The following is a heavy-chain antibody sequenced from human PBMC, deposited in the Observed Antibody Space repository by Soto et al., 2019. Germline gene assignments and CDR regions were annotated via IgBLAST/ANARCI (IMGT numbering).Heavy chain of an antibody. CDR3: VVLAATGYYQMDV. J-gene: IGHJ6*03. CDR2: INPNSGGT. D-gene: IGHD2-15*01. Sequence: QVQLVQSGAEVKKPGASVKVSCKASGYTFTAYYIHWVRQAPGQGLEWMGWINPNSGGTNYAQKFQGWGAMTRDTPISTAYMELSRLRSDDTAVYYCVVLAATGYYQMDVWGKGTTVTVSS. CDR1: GYTFTAYY. V-gene: IGHV1-2*04.